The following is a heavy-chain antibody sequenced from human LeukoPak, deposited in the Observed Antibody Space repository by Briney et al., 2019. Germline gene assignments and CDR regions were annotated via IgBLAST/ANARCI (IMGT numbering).Heavy chain of an antibody. D-gene: IGHD3-22*01. CDR2: INHSGST. CDR3: ARWTYYYDSGAFDI. Sequence: SETLSLTCAVYGGSFSGYYWSWIRQPPGKGLEWIGEINHSGSTNYNPSLKSRVTISVDTSKNQFSLKLSSVTAADTAVYYCARWTYYYDSGAFDIRGQGTMVTVSS. CDR1: GGSFSGYY. J-gene: IGHJ3*02. V-gene: IGHV4-34*01.